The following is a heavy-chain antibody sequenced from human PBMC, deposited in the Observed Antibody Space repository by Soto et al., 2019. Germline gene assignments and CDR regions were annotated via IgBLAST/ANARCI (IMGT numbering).Heavy chain of an antibody. CDR1: GYTFTSYY. Sequence: GASVKVSCKASGYTFTSYYMHWVRQAPGQGLEWMGIINPSGGSTSYAQKFQGRVTMTRDTSTSTVYMELSSLRSEDTAVYYCARDSEYGGYLGYYMDFSGKGTTVTGSS. CDR3: ARDSEYGGYLGYYMDF. V-gene: IGHV1-46*03. J-gene: IGHJ6*03. CDR2: INPSGGST. D-gene: IGHD4-17*01.